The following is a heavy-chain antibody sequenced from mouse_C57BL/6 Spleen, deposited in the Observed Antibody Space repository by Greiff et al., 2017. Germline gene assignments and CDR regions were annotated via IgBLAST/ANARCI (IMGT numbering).Heavy chain of an antibody. CDR1: GYTFTSYW. J-gene: IGHJ3*01. CDR2: IDPSDSYT. V-gene: IGHV1-69*01. CDR3: AWIYDGYYWFAY. Sequence: QVQLQQPGAELVIPGASVKLSCKASGYTFTSYWMHWVKQRPGQGLEWIGEIDPSDSYTNYNQKFKGKSTLTVDKSSSTAYMQLSSLTSEDSAVYYCAWIYDGYYWFAYWGQGTLVTVSA. D-gene: IGHD2-3*01.